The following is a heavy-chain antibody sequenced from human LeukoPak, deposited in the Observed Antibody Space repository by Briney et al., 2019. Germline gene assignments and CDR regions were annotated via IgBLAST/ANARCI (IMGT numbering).Heavy chain of an antibody. V-gene: IGHV4-59*01. Sequence: SETLSLTCTVSGGLSSSYYWSWIRQPPGKGLEGIGYTYYSGITNYNPSLKSRVTISVDTSKNQFSLKLSSVTAADTAVYYCARLVYYFDYWGQGTLVTVSS. CDR2: TYYSGIT. J-gene: IGHJ4*02. CDR3: ARLVYYFDY. CDR1: GGLSSSYY.